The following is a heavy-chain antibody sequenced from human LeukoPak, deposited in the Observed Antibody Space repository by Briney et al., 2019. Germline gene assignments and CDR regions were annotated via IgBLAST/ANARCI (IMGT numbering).Heavy chain of an antibody. J-gene: IGHJ4*02. Sequence: GGSLRLSCAASGFNFSSYSMNWVRQAPGKGLVWVSSISSSSSYIYYADSVKGRFTISRDNAKNSLYLQMNSLRAEDTAVYYCARELAGGSFDYWGQGTLVTVSS. V-gene: IGHV3-21*01. D-gene: IGHD7-27*01. CDR3: ARELAGGSFDY. CDR2: ISSSSSYI. CDR1: GFNFSSYS.